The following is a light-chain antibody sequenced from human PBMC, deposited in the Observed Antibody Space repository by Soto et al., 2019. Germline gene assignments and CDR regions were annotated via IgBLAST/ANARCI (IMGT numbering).Light chain of an antibody. CDR3: QQSYSCPQT. CDR2: GAS. J-gene: IGKJ1*01. Sequence: GGRATTTCRASQNLRTRIAWYQQRPGKAPRLLIYGASTMPSGIAARFSGSGSGTDFTLTISSLQPEDFAAYYCQQSYSCPQTFGQGTKVDIK. V-gene: IGKV1-12*01. CDR1: QNLRTR.